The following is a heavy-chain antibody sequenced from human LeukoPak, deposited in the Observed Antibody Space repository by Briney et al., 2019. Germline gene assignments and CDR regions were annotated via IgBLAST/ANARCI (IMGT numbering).Heavy chain of an antibody. CDR2: VFYNGAT. D-gene: IGHD6-6*01. CDR1: GGSISSSIYY. Sequence: PSETLSLTCIVSGGSISSSIYYWAWVRQPPGKGLEWIGTVFYNGATQYSPSLRSRVTISIDTSTNQFSLKLTSVTAADTALYYCARRFRAARPPGDAFDIWGQGTMVTVSS. CDR3: ARRFRAARPPGDAFDI. V-gene: IGHV4-39*07. J-gene: IGHJ3*02.